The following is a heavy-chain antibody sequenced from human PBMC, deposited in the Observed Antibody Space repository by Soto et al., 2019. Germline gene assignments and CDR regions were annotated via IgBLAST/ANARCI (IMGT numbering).Heavy chain of an antibody. V-gene: IGHV3-23*01. CDR2: ISSSDFST. Sequence: EVQLLESGGGLVQPGKSLRLSCAASGFTFSSYAMSWVRQAPGKGLEWVSGISSSDFSTYYADSVKGRFTISRDNSENPLYLQMNSLKAEDTAVYYCAKEVAAVGTPRFDYWGQGTLVTVSS. CDR3: AKEVAAVGTPRFDY. CDR1: GFTFSSYA. D-gene: IGHD6-13*01. J-gene: IGHJ4*02.